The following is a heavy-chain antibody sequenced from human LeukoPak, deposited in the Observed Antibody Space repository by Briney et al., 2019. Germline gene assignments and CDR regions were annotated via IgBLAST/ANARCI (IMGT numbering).Heavy chain of an antibody. CDR3: AKEGDYGDYNY. Sequence: PGGSLRLSCAASGFTFSSYGMHWVRQAPGKGLEWVAVISYDGSNKYYADSVKGRFTISRDNSKNTLYLQMNSLRAEDTAEYYCAKEGDYGDYNYWGQGTLVTVSS. D-gene: IGHD4-17*01. V-gene: IGHV3-30*18. J-gene: IGHJ4*02. CDR2: ISYDGSNK. CDR1: GFTFSSYG.